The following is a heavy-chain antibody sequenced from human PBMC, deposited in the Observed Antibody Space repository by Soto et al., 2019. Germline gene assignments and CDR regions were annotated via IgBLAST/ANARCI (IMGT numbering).Heavy chain of an antibody. CDR2: ISAYKGDT. CDR3: ARDLDGSGSYYADY. CDR1: GYTFTNYG. D-gene: IGHD3-10*01. V-gene: IGHV1-18*01. J-gene: IGHJ4*02. Sequence: ASVKVSCKASGYTFTNYGISWVRQAPGQGLEWMGWISAYKGDTNYAQNLRGRVTMTTDTSTNTAHMELRSLRDDDTAVYYCARDLDGSGSYYADYWGPGTLVTVS.